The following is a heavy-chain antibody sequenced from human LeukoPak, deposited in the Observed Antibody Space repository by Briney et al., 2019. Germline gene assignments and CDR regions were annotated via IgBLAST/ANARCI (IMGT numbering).Heavy chain of an antibody. CDR2: ISGDGAST. J-gene: IGHJ4*02. Sequence: PGGSLRLSCAASEFTFSVYWMHWVRQAPGKGLVWVSRISGDGASTSYADSVKGRFTISRDNAKNTVYLQMNSLRAEDTALYYCARVDRDAYSVFDYWGQGTLVTVSS. D-gene: IGHD5-24*01. V-gene: IGHV3-74*01. CDR3: ARVDRDAYSVFDY. CDR1: EFTFSVYW.